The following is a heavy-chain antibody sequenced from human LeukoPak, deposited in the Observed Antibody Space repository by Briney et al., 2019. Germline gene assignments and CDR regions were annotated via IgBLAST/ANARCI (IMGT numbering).Heavy chain of an antibody. J-gene: IGHJ4*02. D-gene: IGHD1-1*01. CDR2: INYSGST. Sequence: SETLSLTCTVSGGSISGYHWSWIRQPPGKGLEWIGYINYSGSTDYNPSLKSRVTISVDTSKNQFSLKLSSVTAADTAVFYCARTISAWNYFDYWGQGPLVTVSS. CDR3: ARTISAWNYFDY. V-gene: IGHV4-59*08. CDR1: GGSISGYH.